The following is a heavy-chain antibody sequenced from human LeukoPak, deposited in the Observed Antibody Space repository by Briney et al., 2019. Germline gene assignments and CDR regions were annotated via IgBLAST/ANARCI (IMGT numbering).Heavy chain of an antibody. J-gene: IGHJ4*02. Sequence: GGSLRLSCAASGFTLSSYAMSWVRQAPGKGLEWVANIKQDGSEKYYVDSVKGRFTISRDNAKNSLYLQMNSLRAEDTAVYYCARDLGQLVQVMGEDYWGQGTLVTVSS. V-gene: IGHV3-7*01. CDR3: ARDLGQLVQVMGEDY. CDR1: GFTLSSYA. CDR2: IKQDGSEK. D-gene: IGHD6-13*01.